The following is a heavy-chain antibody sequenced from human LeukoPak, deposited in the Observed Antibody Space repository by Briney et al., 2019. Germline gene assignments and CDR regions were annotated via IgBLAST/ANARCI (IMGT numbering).Heavy chain of an antibody. D-gene: IGHD4-11*01. V-gene: IGHV4-34*01. CDR3: ARDDYSNFPFDY. CDR1: GGSFSGYY. Sequence: SETLSLTCAVYGGSFSGYYWSWIRQPPGKGLEWIGEINHSGSTNYNPSLKSRVTISVDTSKNQFSLKLSSVTAADTAVYYCARDDYSNFPFDYWGQGILVTVSS. CDR2: INHSGST. J-gene: IGHJ4*02.